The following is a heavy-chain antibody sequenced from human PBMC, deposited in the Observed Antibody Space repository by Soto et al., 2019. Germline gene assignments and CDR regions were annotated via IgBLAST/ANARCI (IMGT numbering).Heavy chain of an antibody. CDR3: ARGNSGYDSGSVYYYYYMDV. V-gene: IGHV1-8*01. Sequence: QVQLVQSGAEVKKPGASVKVSCKASGYTFTSYDINWVRQATGQGLEWMGWMNPNSGNTGYAQKLQGRVTMTMNTSISKAYMELSSLRSEDTAVYYCARGNSGYDSGSVYYYYYMDVWGKGTTVTVSS. J-gene: IGHJ6*03. CDR1: GYTFTSYD. CDR2: MNPNSGNT. D-gene: IGHD5-12*01.